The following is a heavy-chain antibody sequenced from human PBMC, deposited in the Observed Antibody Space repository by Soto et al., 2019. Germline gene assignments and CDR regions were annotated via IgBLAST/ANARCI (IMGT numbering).Heavy chain of an antibody. CDR2: VYYGGT. CDR1: GGSMSSNY. D-gene: IGHD4-4*01. Sequence: SETLSLTCTVSGGSMSSNYWSWIRQSPAKGLEWIGFVYYGGTNYNPSFESRVTMSVDTPKKQFSLELTDVTAADTAVYYCVSYRGAFYYDHWGQGTLVTVSS. CDR3: VSYRGAFYYDH. J-gene: IGHJ4*02. V-gene: IGHV4-59*01.